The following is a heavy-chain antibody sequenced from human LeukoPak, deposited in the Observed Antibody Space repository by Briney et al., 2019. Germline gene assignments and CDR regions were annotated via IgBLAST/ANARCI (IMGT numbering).Heavy chain of an antibody. D-gene: IGHD3-3*01. V-gene: IGHV4-34*01. Sequence: SETLSLTCAVYGGSFSGYYWSWIRQPPGKGLEWIGEINHSGSTNYNPSLKSRVTISVDTSKNQFFLKLSSVTAADTAVYYCARMGDDFWSGYPDDYYYMDVWGKGTTVTVSS. J-gene: IGHJ6*03. CDR2: INHSGST. CDR3: ARMGDDFWSGYPDDYYYMDV. CDR1: GGSFSGYY.